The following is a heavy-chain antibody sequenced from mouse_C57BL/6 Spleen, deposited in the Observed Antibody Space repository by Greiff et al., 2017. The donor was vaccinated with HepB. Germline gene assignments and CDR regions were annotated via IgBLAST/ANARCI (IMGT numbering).Heavy chain of an antibody. CDR1: GYSFTGYY. J-gene: IGHJ3*01. CDR2: INPSTGGT. V-gene: IGHV1-42*01. CDR3: ARDDYGSSYEFAY. Sequence: EVQLQQSGPELVKPGASVKISCKASGYSFTGYYMNWVKQSPEKSLEWIGEINPSTGGTTYNQKFKAKATLTVDKSSSTAYMQLKSLTSEDSAVYYCARDDYGSSYEFAYWGQGTLVTVSA. D-gene: IGHD1-1*01.